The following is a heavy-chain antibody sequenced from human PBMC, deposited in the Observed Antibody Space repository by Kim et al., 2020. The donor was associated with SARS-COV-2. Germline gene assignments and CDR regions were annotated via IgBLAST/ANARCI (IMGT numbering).Heavy chain of an antibody. CDR3: ARVLTVVTPRRPYGMDV. D-gene: IGHD2-15*01. J-gene: IGHJ6*02. CDR1: GFTFSSYW. Sequence: GGSLRLSCAASGFTFSSYWMSWVRQAPGKGLEWVANIKQDGSEKYYVDSVKGRFTISRDNAKNSLYLQMNSLRAEDTAVYYCARVLTVVTPRRPYGMDVWGQGTTVTVSS. CDR2: IKQDGSEK. V-gene: IGHV3-7*05.